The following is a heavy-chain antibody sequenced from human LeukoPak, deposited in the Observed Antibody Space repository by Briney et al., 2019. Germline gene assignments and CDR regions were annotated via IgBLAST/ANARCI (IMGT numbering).Heavy chain of an antibody. CDR3: AKDRISYTTSPGELSH. CDR1: GFIFNTYA. CDR2: IRGSGEST. V-gene: IGHV3-23*01. J-gene: IGHJ4*02. Sequence: GGSLRLSCAASGFIFNTYAMSWVRQAPGKGLEWVSTIRGSGESTHYADSVQGRFTISRDNSLYTVYLQMDSQRGDDTAVYYCAKDRISYTTSPGELSHWGQGTLVIVSS. D-gene: IGHD3-10*01.